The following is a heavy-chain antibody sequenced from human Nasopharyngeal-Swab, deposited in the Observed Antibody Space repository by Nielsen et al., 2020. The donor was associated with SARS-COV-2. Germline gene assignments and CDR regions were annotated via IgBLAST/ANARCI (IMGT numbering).Heavy chain of an antibody. D-gene: IGHD1-26*01. J-gene: IGHJ4*02. V-gene: IGHV1-18*01. CDR1: GYTFTSYG. Sequence: ASVKVSCKASGYTFTSYGFSWVRQAPGQGLEWMGWISAYNGDTNYAQKFQDRVTMTTDTSTSTAYMELRSLRSDDTAVYYCARDTDSGSPWDYWGQGTLVTVSS. CDR3: ARDTDSGSPWDY. CDR2: ISAYNGDT.